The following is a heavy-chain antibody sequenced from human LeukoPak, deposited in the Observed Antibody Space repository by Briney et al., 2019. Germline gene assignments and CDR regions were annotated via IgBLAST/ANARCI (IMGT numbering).Heavy chain of an antibody. CDR1: GGSLSAYY. D-gene: IGHD4-23*01. Sequence: SETLSLTCAVYGGSLSAYYWTWIRQPPGKGLEWIGEINHGGSTNYNPSLKSRVTISIDTSKDQFSLKLSSVTAADTAVYYCARYLDYGGNSRVFQHWGQGTLVTVSS. J-gene: IGHJ1*01. CDR2: INHGGST. V-gene: IGHV4-34*01. CDR3: ARYLDYGGNSRVFQH.